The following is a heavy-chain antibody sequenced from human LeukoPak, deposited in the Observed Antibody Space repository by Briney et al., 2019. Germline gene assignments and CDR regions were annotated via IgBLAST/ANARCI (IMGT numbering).Heavy chain of an antibody. D-gene: IGHD6-6*01. CDR1: GFTFSSYW. CDR2: IKQDGSEK. V-gene: IGHV3-7*01. J-gene: IGHJ6*03. Sequence: PGGSLRLSCAASGFTFSSYWMSWVRQAPGKGLEWVANIKQDGSEKYYVDSVKGRFTISRDNAKNSLYLQMNSLRAEDTAVYYCARDKSKGGWQLAYYYYYMDVWGKGTTVTVSS. CDR3: ARDKSKGGWQLAYYYYYMDV.